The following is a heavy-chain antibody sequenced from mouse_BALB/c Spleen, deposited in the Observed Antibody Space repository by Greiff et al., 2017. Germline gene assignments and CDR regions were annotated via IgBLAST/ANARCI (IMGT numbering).Heavy chain of an antibody. CDR1: GFTFSSYT. D-gene: IGHD2-5*01. J-gene: IGHJ4*01. CDR3: ARHSNYVGYAMDY. Sequence: EVHLVESGGGLVQPGGSLKLSCAASGFTFSSYTMSWVRQTPEKRLEWVAYISNGGGSTYYPDTVKGRFTISRDNAKNTLYLQMSSLKSEDTAMYYYARHSNYVGYAMDYWGQGTSVTVSS. V-gene: IGHV5-12-2*01. CDR2: ISNGGGST.